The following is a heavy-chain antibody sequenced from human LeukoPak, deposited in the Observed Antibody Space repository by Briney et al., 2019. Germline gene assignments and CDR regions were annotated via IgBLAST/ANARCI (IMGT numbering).Heavy chain of an antibody. Sequence: GASVKVSCKASGYTFTSYEINWVRQATGQGLEWMGWMNPNSGGTDYAQKFQGRVTMTRNTSISTAYMELNSLRSEDTAVYYCARGYSSSSYYYYYIDVWGKGTTVTVSS. J-gene: IGHJ6*03. D-gene: IGHD6-6*01. CDR1: GYTFTSYE. CDR3: ARGYSSSSYYYYYIDV. CDR2: MNPNSGGT. V-gene: IGHV1-8*01.